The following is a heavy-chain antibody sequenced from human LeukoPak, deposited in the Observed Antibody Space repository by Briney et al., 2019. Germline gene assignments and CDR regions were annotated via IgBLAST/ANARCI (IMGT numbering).Heavy chain of an antibody. CDR1: GFTFDDYA. CDR2: ISWNSGSI. J-gene: IGHJ3*02. D-gene: IGHD3-3*01. CDR3: AKADLNYDFWSGYTADHDAFDI. Sequence: PGGSLRLSCAASGFTFDDYAMPWVRQAPGKGLEWVSGISWNSGSIGYADSVKGRFTISRDNAKNSLYLQMNSLRAEDTALYYCAKADLNYDFWSGYTADHDAFDIWGQGTMVTVSS. V-gene: IGHV3-9*01.